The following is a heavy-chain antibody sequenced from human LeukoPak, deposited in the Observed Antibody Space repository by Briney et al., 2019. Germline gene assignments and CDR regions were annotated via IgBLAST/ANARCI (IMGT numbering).Heavy chain of an antibody. CDR2: ISGSGSTI. CDR3: ARVGSYGSGSYYPANFDY. CDR1: GFTFSSYE. Sequence: GGSLRLSCAASGFTFSSYEMNWVRQAPGKGLEWVSYISGSGSTIYYADSVKGRFTISRDNAKNSLYLQMNSLRAEDTAVYYCARVGSYGSGSYYPANFDYWGQGTLVTVSS. J-gene: IGHJ4*02. V-gene: IGHV3-48*03. D-gene: IGHD3-10*01.